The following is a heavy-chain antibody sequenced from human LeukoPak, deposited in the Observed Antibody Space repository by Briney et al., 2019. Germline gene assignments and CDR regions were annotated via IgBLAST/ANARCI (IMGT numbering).Heavy chain of an antibody. V-gene: IGHV1-2*02. Sequence: ASVKVSCKASGYTFTGYYMHWVRQAPGQGLEWMGWINPNSGGTNYAQRFQGRVTMTRDTSISTAYMELSRLRSDDTAVYYCARGVLYYYYMDVWGKGTTVTVSS. J-gene: IGHJ6*03. CDR1: GYTFTGYY. CDR3: ARGVLYYYYMDV. CDR2: INPNSGGT. D-gene: IGHD4/OR15-4a*01.